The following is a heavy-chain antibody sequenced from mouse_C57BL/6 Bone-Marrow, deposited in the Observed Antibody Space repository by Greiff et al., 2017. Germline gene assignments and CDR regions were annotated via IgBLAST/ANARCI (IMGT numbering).Heavy chain of an antibody. J-gene: IGHJ2*01. CDR2: IYPRSGNT. CDR1: GYTFTSYG. Sequence: QVHVKQSGAELARPGASVKLSCKASGYTFTSYGIRWVQQRTGQGLEWIGEIYPRSGNTYYNEKFKGKATLTADKSSSTAYMELRSLTSEETAVYIGARVRVYYCGSSHDYWGQGTTLTVSS. CDR3: ARVRVYYCGSSHDY. D-gene: IGHD1-1*01. V-gene: IGHV1-81*01.